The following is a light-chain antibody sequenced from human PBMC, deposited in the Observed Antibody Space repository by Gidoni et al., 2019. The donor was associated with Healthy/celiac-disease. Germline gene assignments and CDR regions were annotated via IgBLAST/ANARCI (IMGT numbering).Light chain of an antibody. CDR1: QSISSY. CDR2: AAS. J-gene: IGKJ1*01. CDR3: QQSYSTLWT. V-gene: IGKV1-39*01. Sequence: DIQMTQSLSSLSASVGDRVTITCRASQSISSYLNWYQQKPGKAPKLLIYAASSLQSGVPSRFSGSGSGTDFTLTISSLQPEDFATYYCQQSYSTLWTCGQGTKVEIK.